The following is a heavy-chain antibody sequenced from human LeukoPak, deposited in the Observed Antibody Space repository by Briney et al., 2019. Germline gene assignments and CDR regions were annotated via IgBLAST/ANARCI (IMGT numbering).Heavy chain of an antibody. CDR1: GGSISSGGYY. CDR2: IYYSGST. Sequence: SETLSLTCTVSGGSISSGGYYWSWIRQHPGKGLEWIGYIYYSGSTYYNPSLKSRVTISVDTSKKQFALKLSSVTAADTAVYYCARGNYDFWSGTTNYYFDYWGQGTLVTV. D-gene: IGHD3-3*01. J-gene: IGHJ4*02. V-gene: IGHV4-31*03. CDR3: ARGNYDFWSGTTNYYFDY.